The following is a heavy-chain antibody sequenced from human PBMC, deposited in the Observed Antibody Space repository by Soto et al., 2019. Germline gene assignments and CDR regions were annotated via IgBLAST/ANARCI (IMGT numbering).Heavy chain of an antibody. CDR3: AITGAGYYIV. D-gene: IGHD3-3*01. CDR1: GFTVSSNY. CDR2: IFSADNT. Sequence: GGSLRLSCAASGFTVSSNYLSWVRQAPGKGLEWVSVIFSADNTHYADSVKGRFTISRDNSKNTVFLQMNSLRAEDTAVYYCAITGAGYYIVWGQGTPVTVS. V-gene: IGHV3-53*01. J-gene: IGHJ4*02.